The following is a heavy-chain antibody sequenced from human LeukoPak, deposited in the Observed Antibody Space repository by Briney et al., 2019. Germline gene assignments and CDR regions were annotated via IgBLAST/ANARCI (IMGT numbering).Heavy chain of an antibody. CDR3: ATYYYDSGGFHFHH. D-gene: IGHD3-22*01. Sequence: GGSLRLSCAASGLTFRNAWMSWVRQAPGKGLEYVSAISSNGGRTYYANSVKGRFTISRDNSRNTLYLQMGSLRAEDMAVYYCATYYYDSGGFHFHHWGQGTLVTVSS. V-gene: IGHV3-64*01. CDR2: ISSNGGRT. CDR1: GLTFRNAW. J-gene: IGHJ1*01.